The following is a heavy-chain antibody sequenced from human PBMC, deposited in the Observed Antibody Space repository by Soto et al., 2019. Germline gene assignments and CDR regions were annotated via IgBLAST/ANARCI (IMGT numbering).Heavy chain of an antibody. CDR1: GFTFSSYA. Sequence: GGSLRLSCAASGFTFSSYAMSWVRQAPGKGLEWVSAISGSGGSTYYANSVKGRFTISRDNSQNTLYLQMNSLRAEDTAVYYCAKEEGDYDFWSGYYRGVNWFDPWGQGTLVTVSS. D-gene: IGHD3-3*01. CDR3: AKEEGDYDFWSGYYRGVNWFDP. J-gene: IGHJ5*02. CDR2: ISGSGGST. V-gene: IGHV3-23*01.